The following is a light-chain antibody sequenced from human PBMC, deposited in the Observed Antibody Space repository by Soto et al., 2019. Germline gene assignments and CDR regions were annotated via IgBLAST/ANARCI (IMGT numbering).Light chain of an antibody. CDR2: TAS. J-gene: IGKJ4*01. CDR1: QGVTRW. CDR3: QQANNFPLT. Sequence: DIQMTQSPSSVSASVGDRVTITCRASQGVTRWLAWYQQKPGKAPKLLIYTASSLQSGVPSRFSGSGFGTDFTLTISSLQPEDFATYYCQQANNFPLTVGGGTKVDIK. V-gene: IGKV1-12*01.